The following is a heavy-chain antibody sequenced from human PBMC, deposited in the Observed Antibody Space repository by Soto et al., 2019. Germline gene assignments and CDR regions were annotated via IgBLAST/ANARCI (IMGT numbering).Heavy chain of an antibody. CDR1: GFSFSDYY. V-gene: IGHV3-11*05. CDR3: ARVAGIAAGGPFES. J-gene: IGHJ4*02. Sequence: QVQLVESGGGLVKPGWSLRLSCAASGFSFSDYYMSWVRQSPGKGLEWISHISSLSGNTDYADSVKGRFTISGDDARKALYLEMTTLRVEDTALYYCARVAGIAAGGPFESWGQGTLVTVSS. D-gene: IGHD2-21*01. CDR2: ISSLSGNT.